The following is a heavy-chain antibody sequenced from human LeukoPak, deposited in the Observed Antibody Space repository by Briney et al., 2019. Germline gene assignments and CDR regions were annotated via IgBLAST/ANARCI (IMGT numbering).Heavy chain of an antibody. CDR3: ARGRIRVPVFDY. CDR1: GFTFSNYD. J-gene: IGHJ4*02. D-gene: IGHD3-10*01. V-gene: IGHV4-59*01. CDR2: IYYSGST. Sequence: GSLRLSCAASGFTFSNYDMNWIRQPPGKGLEWIGYIYYSGSTNYNPSLKSRVTISVDTSKNQFSLKLSSVTAADTAVYYCARGRIRVPVFDYWGQGTLVTVSS.